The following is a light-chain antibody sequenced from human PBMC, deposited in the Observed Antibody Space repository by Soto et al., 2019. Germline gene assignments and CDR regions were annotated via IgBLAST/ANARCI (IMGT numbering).Light chain of an antibody. CDR1: QSVRSS. V-gene: IGKV3-15*01. J-gene: IGKJ5*01. Sequence: EIVMTQSPATLSVSPGETATLSCRASQSVRSSLAWYQQKPGQAPRLLIYSASTRAPGIPARFSGSGSETDFTLTISSLQSEDFAVYYCQQYNSWPPITFGQGTRLEIK. CDR3: QQYNSWPPIT. CDR2: SAS.